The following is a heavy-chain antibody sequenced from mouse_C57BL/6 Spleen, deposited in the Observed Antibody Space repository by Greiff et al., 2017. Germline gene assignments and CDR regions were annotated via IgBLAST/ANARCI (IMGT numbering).Heavy chain of an antibody. Sequence: EVQLKQSGPELVKPGASVKIPCKASGYTFTDYNMDWVKQSHGKSLEWIGDINPNNGGTIYNQKFKGKATLTVDKSSSTAYMELRSLTSEDTAVYYCAREGDYYGSSLYYAMDYWGQGTSVTVSS. CDR2: INPNNGGT. CDR3: AREGDYYGSSLYYAMDY. J-gene: IGHJ4*01. D-gene: IGHD1-1*01. CDR1: GYTFTDYN. V-gene: IGHV1-18*01.